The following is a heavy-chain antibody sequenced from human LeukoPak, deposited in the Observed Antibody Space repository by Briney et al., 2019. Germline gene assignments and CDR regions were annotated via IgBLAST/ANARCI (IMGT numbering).Heavy chain of an antibody. CDR3: ARLRGGVQLCGD. CDR2: INYSGTT. V-gene: IGHV4-39*01. D-gene: IGHD6-19*01. Sequence: PSETLSLTSTVSSGSFSSSSYFCGWIRQPPGMGLEWIATINYSGTTYYNPSLKSRVTTSVDTSNNQFSLKLSSVTAADTAVYYCARLRGGVQLCGDSGQGALVTVSS. J-gene: IGHJ4*03. CDR1: SGSFSSSSYF.